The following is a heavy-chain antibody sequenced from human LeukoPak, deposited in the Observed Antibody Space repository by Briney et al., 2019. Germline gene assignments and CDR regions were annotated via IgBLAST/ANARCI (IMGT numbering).Heavy chain of an antibody. J-gene: IGHJ4*02. CDR2: ISGSGGST. D-gene: IGHD3-3*01. V-gene: IGHV3-23*01. Sequence: PGGSLRLSCAASGFTFSSYAMSWVRQAPGKGLEWVSAISGSGGSTYYADSVKGRFTISRDNSKNTLYLQMNSLRAEDTAVYYCAKDDDDYDFWSGYYAFDYWGQGTLVTVSS. CDR3: AKDDDDYDFWSGYYAFDY. CDR1: GFTFSSYA.